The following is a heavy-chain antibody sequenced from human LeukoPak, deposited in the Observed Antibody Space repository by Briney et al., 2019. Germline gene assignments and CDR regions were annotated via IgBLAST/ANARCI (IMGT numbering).Heavy chain of an antibody. CDR2: IYPGDSDT. Sequence: GESLKISCKGSGYSFTGYWIGWVRQMPGKGLEWMGIIYPGDSDTRYSPSFQGQVTISADKSISTAHLQWSSLKASDTAMYYCARGWGVAAAGTEYNYWGQGTLVTVSS. D-gene: IGHD6-13*01. V-gene: IGHV5-51*01. CDR3: ARGWGVAAAGTEYNY. J-gene: IGHJ4*02. CDR1: GYSFTGYW.